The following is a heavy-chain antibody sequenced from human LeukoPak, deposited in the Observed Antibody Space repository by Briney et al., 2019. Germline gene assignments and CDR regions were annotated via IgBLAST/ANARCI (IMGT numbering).Heavy chain of an antibody. V-gene: IGHV1-2*02. CDR1: GYTFTGYY. CDR2: INPNSGGT. J-gene: IGHJ5*02. D-gene: IGHD1-20*01. CDR3: ARVTDNWNSWFDP. Sequence: GASVKVSCKASGYTFTGYYMHWVRQAPGQGLEWMGWINPNSGGTNYAQKFQGRVTMTRDTSISTAYMELSRLRSDDTAVYYCARVTDNWNSWFDPWGRGTLVTVSS.